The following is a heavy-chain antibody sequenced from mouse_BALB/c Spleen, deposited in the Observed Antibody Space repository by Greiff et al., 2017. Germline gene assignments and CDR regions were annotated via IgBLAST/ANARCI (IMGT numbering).Heavy chain of an antibody. CDR2: INPSTGYT. D-gene: IGHD2-14*01. Sequence: VKLQESGAELARPGASVKMSCKASGYTFTSYWMHWVKQRPGQGLEWIGYINPSTGYTEYNQKFKDKATLTADKSSSTAYMQLSSLTSEDSAVYYCARRYSYAMDYWGQGTSVTVSS. J-gene: IGHJ4*01. V-gene: IGHV1-4*01. CDR1: GYTFTSYW. CDR3: ARRYSYAMDY.